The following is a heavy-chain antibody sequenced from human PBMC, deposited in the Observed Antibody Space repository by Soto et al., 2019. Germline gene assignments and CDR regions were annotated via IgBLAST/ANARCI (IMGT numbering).Heavy chain of an antibody. D-gene: IGHD3-22*01. J-gene: IGHJ3*02. V-gene: IGHV4-39*01. CDR2: TYYNGNA. CDR3: ARAGYYYDSSGYPGAFDI. CDR1: GGSIDRSNYY. Sequence: SETLSLTCTVSGGSIDRSNYYWDWIRQPPGKGLEWIGTTYYNGNAYYNPSLKSRVTMSVDTSKNQFSLKLISVTAADTAVYYCARAGYYYDSSGYPGAFDIWGQGTMVTVSS.